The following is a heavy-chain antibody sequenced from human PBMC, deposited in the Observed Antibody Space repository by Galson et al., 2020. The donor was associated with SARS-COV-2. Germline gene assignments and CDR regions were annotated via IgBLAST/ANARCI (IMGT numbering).Heavy chain of an antibody. CDR1: GDSVSSNSAA. J-gene: IGHJ6*02. D-gene: IGHD6-13*01. Sequence: SQTLSLTCAISGDSVSSNSAAWNWIRQSPSRGLEWLGRTYYRSKWYNDYAVSVKSRITINPDTSKNQFSLQLNSVTPEDTAVYYCARGQSSSWYVGTKTTYYYYYYGMDVWGQGTTVTVSS. CDR2: TYYRSKWYN. CDR3: ARGQSSSWYVGTKTTYYYYYYGMDV. V-gene: IGHV6-1*01.